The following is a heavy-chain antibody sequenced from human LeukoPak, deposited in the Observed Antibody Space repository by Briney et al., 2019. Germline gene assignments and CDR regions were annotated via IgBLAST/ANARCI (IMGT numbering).Heavy chain of an antibody. D-gene: IGHD4-17*01. V-gene: IGHV4-34*01. J-gene: IGHJ1*01. CDR3: ASSSVTTRRPFRMSLVADKYFRY. Sequence: MASETLSLTCAVHGGSFSGYYWSWIRQPPGKGLEWIGEINHSGSTNYNPSLKSRVTISMDPSKNQFSLDLSSVTAADTAIYYCASSSVTTRRPFRMSLVADKYFRYWDRGTLVTVSS. CDR1: GGSFSGYY. CDR2: INHSGST.